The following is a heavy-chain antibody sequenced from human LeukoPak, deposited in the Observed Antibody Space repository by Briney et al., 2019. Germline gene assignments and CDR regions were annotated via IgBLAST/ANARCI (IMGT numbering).Heavy chain of an antibody. CDR1: GYTFTSYD. CDR2: MNPNSGNT. J-gene: IGHJ4*02. D-gene: IGHD3-22*01. CDR3: ARGRTVSAYYYDSSGYLRT. V-gene: IGHV1-8*01. Sequence: ASVKVSCKASGYTFTSYDINWVRQATGQGLEWMGWMNPNSGNTGYAQKFQGRVTMTRNTSISTAYMELSSLRSEDTAVYYCARGRTVSAYYYDSSGYLRTWGQGTLVTVSS.